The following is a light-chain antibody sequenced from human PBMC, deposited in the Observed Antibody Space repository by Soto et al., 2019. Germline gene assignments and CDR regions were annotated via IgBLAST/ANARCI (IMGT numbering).Light chain of an antibody. CDR2: GAS. CDR1: QSVNIN. V-gene: IGKV3D-15*01. Sequence: EIVMTQSPVTLSASPGARVTLSCRASQSVNINLAWYQQRPGQAPRVLIYGASNRASGIPDRFSGSGSGTDFTLTISSLEPDDFALYYCQQYKDWPPLTFGGGTRVEIK. CDR3: QQYKDWPPLT. J-gene: IGKJ4*02.